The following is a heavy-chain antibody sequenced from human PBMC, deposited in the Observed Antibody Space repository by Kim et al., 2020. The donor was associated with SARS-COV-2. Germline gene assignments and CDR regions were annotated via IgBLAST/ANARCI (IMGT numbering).Heavy chain of an antibody. V-gene: IGHV3-33*05. CDR1: GFSFSHAG. CDR2: ILAEGNNK. Sequence: GGSLRLSCAASGFSFSHAGMHWVRQTPGKALQWVTLILAEGNNKYYADSVKGRFTVSRDNSKNTLYLQMNSLRVEDTALYYCARDRGYCGSGPCNSDYFDYWGQGTLVTVSS. CDR3: ARDRGYCGSGPCNSDYFDY. D-gene: IGHD2-21*01. J-gene: IGHJ4*02.